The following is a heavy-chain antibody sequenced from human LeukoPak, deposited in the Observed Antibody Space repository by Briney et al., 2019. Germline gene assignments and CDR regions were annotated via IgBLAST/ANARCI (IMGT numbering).Heavy chain of an antibody. Sequence: SETLSLTCTVSGGSMRGYYWSWIRQPPGKGLEWIGYIYYSGSTTYNPSLKSRVTISVDTSKNQFSLKLTSVTAADTAVYYCARAPYYSSYYFDYWGQGTLVTVSS. CDR1: GGSMRGYY. J-gene: IGHJ4*02. D-gene: IGHD3-10*01. CDR2: IYYSGST. V-gene: IGHV4-59*01. CDR3: ARAPYYSSYYFDY.